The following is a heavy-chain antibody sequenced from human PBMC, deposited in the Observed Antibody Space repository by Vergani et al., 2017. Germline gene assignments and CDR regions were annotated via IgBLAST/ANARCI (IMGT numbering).Heavy chain of an antibody. CDR1: GGSFSGYY. D-gene: IGHD3-10*01. J-gene: IGHJ4*02. Sequence: QVQLQQWGAGLLKPSETLSLTCAVYGGSFSGYYWSWIRQPPGKGLEWIGEINHSSTNYNQSLKSRVTISVDTSKNQFSLKLSPVTAADAAVYYCARGVRYYGSGSYDKGLDYWGQGTLVTVSS. CDR3: ARGVRYYGSGSYDKGLDY. V-gene: IGHV4-34*01. CDR2: INHSST.